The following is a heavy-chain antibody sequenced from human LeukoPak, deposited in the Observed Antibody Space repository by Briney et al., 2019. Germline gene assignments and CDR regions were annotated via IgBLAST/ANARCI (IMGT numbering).Heavy chain of an antibody. J-gene: IGHJ6*02. D-gene: IGHD4-17*01. CDR2: IYPSGGST. Sequence: GASVKVSCKASGYTFTSHYMHWVRQAPGQGLEWMGIIYPSGGSTSYAQKFQGRVTLTRDTSTSTVYMELSSLRSEDTAVYYCARVAAVTHDYYYHGMDVWGQGTTVTVSS. V-gene: IGHV1-46*01. CDR3: ARVAAVTHDYYYHGMDV. CDR1: GYTFTSHY.